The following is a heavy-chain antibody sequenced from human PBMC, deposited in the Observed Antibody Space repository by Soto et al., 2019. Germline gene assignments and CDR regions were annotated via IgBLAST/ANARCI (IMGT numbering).Heavy chain of an antibody. J-gene: IGHJ2*01. Sequence: QVQLVESGGGVVQPGTSLRLSCAASRFTFSTYARHWVRQAPGKGLEWVAVLSYDGINKYYADSVKDRFTNSRDNSKNRLCLQRNGLRAEDTAVYYGARDSREYTRSWYRNWYFDLWGRGTLVTVSS. CDR2: LSYDGINK. CDR3: ARDSREYTRSWYRNWYFDL. CDR1: RFTFSTYA. V-gene: IGHV3-30-3*01. D-gene: IGHD6-13*01.